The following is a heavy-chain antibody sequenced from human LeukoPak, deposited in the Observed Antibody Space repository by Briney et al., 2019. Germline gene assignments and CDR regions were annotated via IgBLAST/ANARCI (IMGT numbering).Heavy chain of an antibody. V-gene: IGHV1-46*01. CDR1: GYTFTSYG. Sequence: ASVKVSCKASGYTFTSYGISWVRQAPGQGLEWMGMIYPRDGSTSYAQKFQGRVTVTRDTSTSTVHMELSGLRSEDTAVYYCARDQEAFDYWGQGTLVTVSS. CDR3: ARDQEAFDY. CDR2: IYPRDGST. J-gene: IGHJ4*02.